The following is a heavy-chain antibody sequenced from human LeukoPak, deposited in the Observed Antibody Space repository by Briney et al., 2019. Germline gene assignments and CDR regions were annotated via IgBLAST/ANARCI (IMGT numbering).Heavy chain of an antibody. CDR2: ISWDGGST. CDR3: AKDLSSSWPDY. D-gene: IGHD6-13*01. CDR1: GFTFDDYT. Sequence: SGGSLRLSCAASGFTFDDYTMHWVRQAPGKGLEWVSLISWDGGSTYYADSVKGRFTISRDNSKNTLYLQMNSLRAEDTAVYYCAKDLSSSWPDYWGQGTLVTVSS. J-gene: IGHJ4*02. V-gene: IGHV3-43*01.